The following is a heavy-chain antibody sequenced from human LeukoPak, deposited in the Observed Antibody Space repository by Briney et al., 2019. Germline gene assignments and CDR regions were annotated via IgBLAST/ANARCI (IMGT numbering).Heavy chain of an antibody. D-gene: IGHD5-24*01. CDR2: IYYSGST. V-gene: IGHV4-39*06. CDR3: ARSTPDGYNYRGFFDY. CDR1: GGSISSSSYY. Sequence: KPSETLSLTCTVSGGSISSSSYYWGWLRQPPGKGLERIGSIYYSGSTYYTPSLKSRVAISVDTSKNQFTLKLSSVTAADTAVYYCARSTPDGYNYRGFFDYWGQGTLVTVSS. J-gene: IGHJ4*02.